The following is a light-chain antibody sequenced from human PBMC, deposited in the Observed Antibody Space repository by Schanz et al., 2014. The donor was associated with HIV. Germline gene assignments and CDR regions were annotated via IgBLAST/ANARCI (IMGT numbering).Light chain of an antibody. J-gene: IGKJ2*03. V-gene: IGKV1-5*03. CDR3: QQYDKYSYS. Sequence: DIQMTQSPSTLSTSVGDRVTLTCRASQRISWWLAWYQQKPGQAPSLLIYRASTLQTGVPSRFSGSGSGTEFTLTISSLQPADFATYYCQQYDKYSYSFGQGTKLEIK. CDR1: QRISWW. CDR2: RAS.